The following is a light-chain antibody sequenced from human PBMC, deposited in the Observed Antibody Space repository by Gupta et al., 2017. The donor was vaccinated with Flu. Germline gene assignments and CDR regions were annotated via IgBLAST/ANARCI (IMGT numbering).Light chain of an antibody. CDR1: PSIGSKY. V-gene: IGKV3-20*01. Sequence: EVVLTPSPGTLSLSLGETATLSCRASPSIGSKYAAYYQQTRGVATRLLIFGASSRATDIQDRITGSGSGTDFTITIDRLEAEDFAVYYCQYYGTSLYTFGQGTKLEI. J-gene: IGKJ2*01. CDR3: QYYGTSLYT. CDR2: GAS.